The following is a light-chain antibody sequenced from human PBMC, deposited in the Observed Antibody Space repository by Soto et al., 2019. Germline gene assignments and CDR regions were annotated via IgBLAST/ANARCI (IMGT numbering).Light chain of an antibody. CDR3: QQYGLSPYT. CDR1: QSVSASY. J-gene: IGKJ2*01. CDR2: GAS. V-gene: IGKV3-20*01. Sequence: EIVLTQSPGTLSLSPGERATLSCRASQSVSASYFAWYQHKPGKAPRLLIYGASSRATGIPDRFSGSGSGTDCTLTISRLEPEDFAVYYCQQYGLSPYTFGQGTKLEI.